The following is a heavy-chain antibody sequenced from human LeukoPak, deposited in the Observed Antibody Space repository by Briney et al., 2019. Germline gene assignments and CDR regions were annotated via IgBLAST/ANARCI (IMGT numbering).Heavy chain of an antibody. CDR2: ISGSGGST. Sequence: PGGSLRLSCAASGFTFSSYAMNWVRQAPGKGLEWVSAISGSGGSTYYADSVKGRFTISRDNSKNTLYLQMNSLRAEDTAVYYCAKSSHHCSSTSCPVDYWGQGTLVTVSS. CDR3: AKSSHHCSSTSCPVDY. V-gene: IGHV3-23*01. J-gene: IGHJ4*02. D-gene: IGHD2-2*01. CDR1: GFTFSSYA.